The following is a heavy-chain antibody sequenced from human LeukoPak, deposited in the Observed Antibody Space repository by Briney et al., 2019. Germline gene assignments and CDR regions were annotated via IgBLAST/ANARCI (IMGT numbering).Heavy chain of an antibody. V-gene: IGHV3-9*01. D-gene: IGHD3-22*01. J-gene: IGHJ4*02. CDR1: GFTFDDYA. CDR2: ISWNSGSI. Sequence: GGSLRLSCAASGFTFDDYAMHWVRQAPGEGLEWDSGISWNSGSIGYADSVKGRFTISRDNAKNSLYLQMNSLRAEDTALYYCAKDTGIIMIVVEAFDYWGQGTLVTVSS. CDR3: AKDTGIIMIVVEAFDY.